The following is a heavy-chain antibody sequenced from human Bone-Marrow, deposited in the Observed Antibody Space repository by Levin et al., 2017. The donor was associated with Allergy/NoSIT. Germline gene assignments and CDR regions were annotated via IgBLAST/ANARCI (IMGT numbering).Heavy chain of an antibody. Sequence: ASVKVSCKASGYTFTDNYIHWVRQAPGQGLEWMGRITPDNGGTNYAQKFQDRVTMTRDTSISTAYMELRRLTSDDTAVYYCARDVVATIYGYYDYLDVWGEGTTVTVSS. CDR1: GYTFTDNY. J-gene: IGHJ6*03. CDR2: ITPDNGGT. V-gene: IGHV1-2*06. D-gene: IGHD5-12*01. CDR3: ARDVVATIYGYYDYLDV.